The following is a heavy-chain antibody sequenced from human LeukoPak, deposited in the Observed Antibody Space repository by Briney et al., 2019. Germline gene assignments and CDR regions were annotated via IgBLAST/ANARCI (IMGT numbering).Heavy chain of an antibody. Sequence: GGSLRLSCAASGFTFSSYAMSWVRQAPGKGLEWVAVISYDGSKKYYADSVKGRFTISRDNSKNTQHLQMNSLRAEDTAVYYCARGPRVGAAGFVYYHYIDVWGKGTTVTVSS. J-gene: IGHJ6*03. CDR1: GFTFSSYA. D-gene: IGHD1-26*01. CDR3: ARGPRVGAAGFVYYHYIDV. CDR2: ISYDGSKK. V-gene: IGHV3-30*04.